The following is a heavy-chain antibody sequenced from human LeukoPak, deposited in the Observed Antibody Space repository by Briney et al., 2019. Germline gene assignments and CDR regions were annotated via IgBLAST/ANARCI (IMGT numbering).Heavy chain of an antibody. J-gene: IGHJ4*02. CDR2: IYYSGST. Sequence: SETLSLICTVSGGSISSYYWSWIRQPPGKGLEWIGYIYYSGSTNYNPSLKSRVTISVDTSKNQFSLKLSSVTAADTAVYYCARAGGYSYGLVDYWGQGTLVTVSS. D-gene: IGHD5-18*01. V-gene: IGHV4-59*12. CDR1: GGSISSYY. CDR3: ARAGGYSYGLVDY.